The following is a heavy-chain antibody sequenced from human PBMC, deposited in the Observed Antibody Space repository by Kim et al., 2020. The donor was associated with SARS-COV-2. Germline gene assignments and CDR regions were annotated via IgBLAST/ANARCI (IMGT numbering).Heavy chain of an antibody. V-gene: IGHV3-23*01. CDR3: AHPVRWLQPLDY. Sequence: YHAAPRKGRLTTSNDNSKTTLYLQMNSLRAEDTAVYYCAHPVRWLQPLDYWGQGTLVTVSS. J-gene: IGHJ4*02. D-gene: IGHD5-18*01.